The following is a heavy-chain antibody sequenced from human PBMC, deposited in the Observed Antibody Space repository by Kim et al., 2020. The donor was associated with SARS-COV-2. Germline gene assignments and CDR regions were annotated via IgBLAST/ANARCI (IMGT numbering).Heavy chain of an antibody. J-gene: IGHJ4*02. Sequence: DTLKGRFTISRDKTKNTRSLPMSSLRAEDTAVYFCAKDLNRPSYSRRFDSWGRGTLVTVSS. D-gene: IGHD6-13*01. CDR3: AKDLNRPSYSRRFDS. V-gene: IGHV3-23*01.